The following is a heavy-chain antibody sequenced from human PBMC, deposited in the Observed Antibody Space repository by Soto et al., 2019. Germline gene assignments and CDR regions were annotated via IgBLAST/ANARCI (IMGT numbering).Heavy chain of an antibody. CDR2: IYWDGDK. V-gene: IGHV2-5*02. Sequence: QITLKESGPTVVKPTQTLTLTCSFSGFSLSTRGMGVGWIRQPPEKALEWLALIYWDGDKRYRPSLQSRLTISKDASNNEVVLTMTSMDPADTATYYCAHVLGYCSGGSCYSGPSDYWGQGTLVTVSS. CDR1: GFSLSTRGMG. D-gene: IGHD2-15*01. CDR3: AHVLGYCSGGSCYSGPSDY. J-gene: IGHJ4*02.